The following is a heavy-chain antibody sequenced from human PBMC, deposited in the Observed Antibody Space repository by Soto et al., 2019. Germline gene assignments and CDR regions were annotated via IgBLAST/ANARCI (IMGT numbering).Heavy chain of an antibody. V-gene: IGHV3-21*01. CDR2: ISSSSSYI. J-gene: IGHJ6*02. CDR3: ARDGIAAAGYYYYYGMDV. Sequence: PGGSLRLSCAASGLTFSSYSRNWVRQAPGKGLEWVSSISSSSSYIYYADSVKGRFTISRDNAKNSLYLQMNSLRAEDTAVYYYARDGIAAAGYYYYYGMDVWGQGTRVTVP. CDR1: GLTFSSYS. D-gene: IGHD6-13*01.